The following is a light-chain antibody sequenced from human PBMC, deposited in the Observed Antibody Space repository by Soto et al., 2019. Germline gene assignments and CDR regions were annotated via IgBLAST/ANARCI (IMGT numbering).Light chain of an antibody. CDR2: DVS. V-gene: IGKV3-15*01. Sequence: EIVITHSPYTLSVSPGERATLTCRAGQGVTTNFAWYQQKSGQSPRLLIYDVSIRATGVPARFSATGSETDFTLTISGLQSGDSAVYFCQQYNNWPFSFGQGTRLEI. CDR1: QGVTTN. CDR3: QQYNNWPFS. J-gene: IGKJ5*01.